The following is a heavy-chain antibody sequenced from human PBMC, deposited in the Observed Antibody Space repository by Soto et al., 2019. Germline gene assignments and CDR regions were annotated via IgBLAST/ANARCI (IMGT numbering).Heavy chain of an antibody. V-gene: IGHV3-30-3*01. J-gene: IGHJ4*02. CDR1: GFTFSTYA. CDR2: ISYDGSNK. D-gene: IGHD2-15*01. CDR3: ARGYCSGGSCPPDY. Sequence: QVQLVESGEGVVQPGTSLRLSCAASGFTFSTYAMHWVRQAPGKGLEWVAVISYDGSNKDYADSVKGRFTISRDNSKNTLYLQMNSLRAEDTAVYYCARGYCSGGSCPPDYCGQGTLVAVSS.